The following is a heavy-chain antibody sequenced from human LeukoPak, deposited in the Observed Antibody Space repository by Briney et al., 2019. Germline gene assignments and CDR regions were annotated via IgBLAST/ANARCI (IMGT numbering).Heavy chain of an antibody. V-gene: IGHV1-2*04. J-gene: IGHJ6*02. CDR1: GYTFTGYC. Sequence: ASVKVSCKASGYTFTGYCMHWVRQAPGQGLEWMGWINPNSGGTNYAQKFQGWVTMTRDTSISTAYMELSRLRSDDTAVYYCARDRIAAASTPYYYYYGMDVWGQGTTVTVSS. D-gene: IGHD6-13*01. CDR2: INPNSGGT. CDR3: ARDRIAAASTPYYYYYGMDV.